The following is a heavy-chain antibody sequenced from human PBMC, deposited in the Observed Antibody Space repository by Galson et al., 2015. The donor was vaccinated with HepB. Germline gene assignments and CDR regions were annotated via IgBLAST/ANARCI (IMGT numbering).Heavy chain of an antibody. CDR3: ARHGSSEVWSYYFDY. CDR2: YGGIT. J-gene: IGHJ4*02. V-gene: IGHV4-59*08. D-gene: IGHD3-10*01. Sequence: YGGITSYNHSLRTRVTISLDTSKNQFSLKLTSVTAADTALYYCARHGSSEVWSYYFDYWGQGTLVTVSS.